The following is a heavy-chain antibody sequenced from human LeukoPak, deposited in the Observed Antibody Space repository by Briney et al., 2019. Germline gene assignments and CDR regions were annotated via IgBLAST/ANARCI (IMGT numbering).Heavy chain of an antibody. CDR2: ISANTGKT. CDR3: AKVAGDRMDY. V-gene: IGHV1-18*01. D-gene: IGHD6-13*01. Sequence: ASVKVSCKASGYTFATYGFCWVRQAPGHGLEWIGWISANTGKTEYARKFQGRVTMTTDTSTSTAYMELRSLRPDDTAVYYCAKVAGDRMDYWGQGTLLTVSS. CDR1: GYTFATYG. J-gene: IGHJ4*02.